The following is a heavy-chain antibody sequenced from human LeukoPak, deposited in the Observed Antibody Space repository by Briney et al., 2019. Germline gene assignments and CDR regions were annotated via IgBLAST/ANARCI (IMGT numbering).Heavy chain of an antibody. Sequence: GGSLRLSCTASGLPFATYAMSWVRRAPGKGLEWVSSISIGGETTFYADSVKGRFTISKDNSKNTLYLQMNSLRAEDTAVYYCAEGFRFHDYWGQGVLVTVSS. CDR2: ISIGGETT. CDR3: AEGFRFHDY. V-gene: IGHV3-23*01. J-gene: IGHJ4*02. D-gene: IGHD2-21*01. CDR1: GLPFATYA.